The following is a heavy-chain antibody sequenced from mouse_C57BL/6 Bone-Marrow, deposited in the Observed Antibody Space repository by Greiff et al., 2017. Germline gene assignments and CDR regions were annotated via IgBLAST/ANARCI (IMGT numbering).Heavy chain of an antibody. V-gene: IGHV8-8*01. CDR2: IWWDDDK. D-gene: IGHD1-1*01. CDR1: GFSLSTFGMG. Sequence: QVTLKESGPGILQPSQTLSLTCSFSGFSLSTFGMGVGWIRQPSGKGLEWLAHIWWDDDKYYNPALKRRLPNSQDTSKNQLFLKIAHVDTADTATYSCAHAYYYGSSWFAYWGQGTLVTVSA. CDR3: AHAYYYGSSWFAY. J-gene: IGHJ3*01.